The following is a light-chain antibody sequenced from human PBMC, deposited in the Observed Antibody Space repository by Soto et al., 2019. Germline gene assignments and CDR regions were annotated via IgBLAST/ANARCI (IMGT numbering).Light chain of an antibody. CDR2: GAS. CDR3: QQLNIYSMFT. CDR1: QDITYY. J-gene: IGKJ3*01. Sequence: DIQLTQSPSFLSASVGDRVTITCRASQDITYYLAWYQQKPGKAPKLLIFGASTLQSGVPSRFSGSGSGTEFTLTISSLQPEDFATYYCQQLNIYSMFTFGPGTRWIS. V-gene: IGKV1-9*01.